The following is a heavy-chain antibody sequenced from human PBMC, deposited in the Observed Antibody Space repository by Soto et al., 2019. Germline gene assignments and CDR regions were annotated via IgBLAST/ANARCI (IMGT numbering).Heavy chain of an antibody. Sequence: GGSLRLSCAASGFTFSSYAMHWVRQAPGKGLEWVAVISYDGSNKYYADSVKGRFTISRDNSKNTLYLQRNSLRAEDTAVYYCARDESSLYSSGFDDAFDIWGQGTMVTVSS. CDR3: ARDESSLYSSGFDDAFDI. V-gene: IGHV3-30-3*01. D-gene: IGHD6-19*01. CDR2: ISYDGSNK. J-gene: IGHJ3*02. CDR1: GFTFSSYA.